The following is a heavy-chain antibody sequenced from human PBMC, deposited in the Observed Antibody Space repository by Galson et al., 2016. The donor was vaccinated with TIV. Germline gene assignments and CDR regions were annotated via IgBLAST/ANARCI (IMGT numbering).Heavy chain of an antibody. Sequence: ETLSLTCSVSGGSVSRYYWSWVRQSPGKGLEWIGRIFTDGTTTYNPSLKSRVAISVDTSRRQFSLRLRSVTAADTALYYCATVNTNSRKYFDYRGQGIQVTVS. CDR3: ATVNTNSRKYFDY. CDR1: GGSVSRYY. CDR2: IFTDGTT. J-gene: IGHJ4*02. D-gene: IGHD5-18*01. V-gene: IGHV4-4*07.